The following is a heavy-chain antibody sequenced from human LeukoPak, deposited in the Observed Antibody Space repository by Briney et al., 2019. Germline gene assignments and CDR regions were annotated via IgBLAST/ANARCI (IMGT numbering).Heavy chain of an antibody. D-gene: IGHD6-19*01. J-gene: IGHJ4*02. Sequence: PSETLSLTCTVSGGSISSYYWSWIRQPPGKGLEWIGSIYYSGSTYYNPSLKSRVTISVDTSKNQFSLKLSSVTAADTAVYYCARHGREQWLLRYFDYWGQGTLVTVSS. CDR2: IYYSGST. CDR3: ARHGREQWLLRYFDY. V-gene: IGHV4-59*05. CDR1: GGSISSYY.